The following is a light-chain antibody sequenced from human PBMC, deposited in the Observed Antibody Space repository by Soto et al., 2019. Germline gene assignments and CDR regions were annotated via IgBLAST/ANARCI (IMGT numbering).Light chain of an antibody. J-gene: IGLJ2*01. CDR3: QTWGTGIGV. CDR1: SGLSSYA. V-gene: IGLV4-69*01. CDR2: LNSDGSH. Sequence: QSVLTQSPSASASLGASVKLTCTLSSGLSSYAIAWHQQQPEKGPRYLMKLNSDGSHSKGDGIPDRFSGSSSGAERYLTISSLQSEYEADYYCQTWGTGIGVFGGGTKLTVL.